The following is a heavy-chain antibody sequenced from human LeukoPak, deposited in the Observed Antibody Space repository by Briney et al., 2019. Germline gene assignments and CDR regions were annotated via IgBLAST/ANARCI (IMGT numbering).Heavy chain of an antibody. D-gene: IGHD3/OR15-3a*01. V-gene: IGHV4-34*01. CDR3: ARQTGSGLFILP. CDR2: INHSGST. J-gene: IGHJ4*02. Sequence: PETLSLTCAVYGGSFSGYYWSWIRQPPGKGLEWIGEINHSGSTNYNPSLKSRVTISVDTSKNQFSLKLSSVTAADTAVYYCARQTGSGLFILPGGRGTLVTVSS. CDR1: GGSFSGYY.